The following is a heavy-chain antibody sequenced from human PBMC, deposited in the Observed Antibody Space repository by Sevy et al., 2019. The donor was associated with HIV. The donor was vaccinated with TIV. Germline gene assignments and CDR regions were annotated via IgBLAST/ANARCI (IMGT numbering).Heavy chain of an antibody. CDR1: DGSITSLY. D-gene: IGHD1-26*01. V-gene: IGHV4-59*08. CDR3: AGENAWGRGYS. CDR2: IYYNGHI. Sequence: SETLSLTCTVSDGSITSLYWNWIRQPTGKGLEWIANIYYNGHINYNPSLKSRVTISLDTSKNQFSLRLSSVTAADTAMYYCAGENAWGRGYSWGQGTLVTVSS. J-gene: IGHJ4*02.